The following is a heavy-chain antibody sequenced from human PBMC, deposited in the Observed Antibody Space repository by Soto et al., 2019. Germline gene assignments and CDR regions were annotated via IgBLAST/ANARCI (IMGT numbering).Heavy chain of an antibody. V-gene: IGHV3-23*01. J-gene: IGHJ6*02. D-gene: IGHD3-16*01. CDR2: ISGSGGST. CDR3: AKDHWGWGKGGPTDV. CDR1: GFTFSSYA. Sequence: GGSLRLSCAASGFTFSSYAMSWVRRAPGKGLEWVSAISGSGGSTYYADSVKGRFTISRDNSKNTLYLQMNSLRAEDTAVYYCAKDHWGWGKGGPTDVWGQGTTVTVSS.